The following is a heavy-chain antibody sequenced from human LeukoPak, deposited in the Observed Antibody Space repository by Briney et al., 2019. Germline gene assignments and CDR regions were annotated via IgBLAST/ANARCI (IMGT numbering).Heavy chain of an antibody. CDR1: GGSFSGYY. CDR2: INHSGST. CDR3: ARGDIASVFDY. J-gene: IGHJ4*02. V-gene: IGHV4-34*01. D-gene: IGHD5-12*01. Sequence: PSETLSLTCAVYGGSFSGYYWSWIRQPPGKGLEWIGEINHSGSTNYNPSLKSRVTISVDTSKNQFSLKLSSVTAADTAVYYCARGDIASVFDYWGQGTLVTVSS.